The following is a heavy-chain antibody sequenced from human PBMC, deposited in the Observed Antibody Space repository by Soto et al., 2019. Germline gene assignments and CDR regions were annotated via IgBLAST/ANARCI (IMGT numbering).Heavy chain of an antibody. V-gene: IGHV3-33*01. CDR1: GFTFSSYG. CDR2: IWYDGSNK. CDR3: ARVFPQGDFWSGYPPEV. D-gene: IGHD3-3*01. Sequence: PGGSLRLSCAASGFTFSSYGMHWVRQAPGKGLEWVAVIWYDGSNKYYADSVKGRFTISRDNSKNTLYLQMNSLRAEDTAVYYCARVFPQGDFWSGYPPEVWGQGITVTVSS. J-gene: IGHJ6*02.